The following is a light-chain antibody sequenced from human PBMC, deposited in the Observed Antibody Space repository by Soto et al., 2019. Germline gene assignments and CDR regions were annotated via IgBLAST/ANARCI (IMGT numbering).Light chain of an antibody. J-gene: IGKJ5*01. CDR1: QRVSSN. CDR3: QQYNDWPPIT. CDR2: GAS. V-gene: IGKV3-15*01. Sequence: EIVMTQSPATLSVSPGERATLSCRASQRVSSNLAWYQQKPGQPPRLVIYGASTRATGVPARFSGSGSGTEFTLTISSLQSEDFAVYYCQQYNDWPPITFGQGTRREIK.